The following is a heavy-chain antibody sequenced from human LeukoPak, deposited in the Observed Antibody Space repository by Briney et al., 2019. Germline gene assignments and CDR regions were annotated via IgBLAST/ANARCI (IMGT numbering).Heavy chain of an antibody. V-gene: IGHV1-69*05. J-gene: IGHJ3*02. D-gene: IGHD2-2*01. CDR1: GYTFTSYG. CDR2: IIPIFGTA. CDR3: AREASRQRTSLWSPVTNRHSAFDI. Sequence: ASVKVSCKASGYTFTSYGISWVRQAPGQGLEWMGGIIPIFGTANSAQKFQGRVTITTDESTSTAYMELSSLRSEDTAVYYCAREASRQRTSLWSPVTNRHSAFDIWGQRKMVTASS.